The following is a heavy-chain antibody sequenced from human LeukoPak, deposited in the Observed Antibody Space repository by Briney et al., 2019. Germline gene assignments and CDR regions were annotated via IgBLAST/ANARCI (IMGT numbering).Heavy chain of an antibody. Sequence: GESLQISCPGSGYSFTSYWIGWVRLMPGKGLEWMGIIYPGDSDTRYSPSFQGQVTISADKSISTAYLQWSSLKASDTAMYYCARHKGNVEMATTVDYWGQGTLVTVSS. D-gene: IGHD5-24*01. CDR2: IYPGDSDT. CDR1: GYSFTSYW. V-gene: IGHV5-51*01. J-gene: IGHJ4*02. CDR3: ARHKGNVEMATTVDY.